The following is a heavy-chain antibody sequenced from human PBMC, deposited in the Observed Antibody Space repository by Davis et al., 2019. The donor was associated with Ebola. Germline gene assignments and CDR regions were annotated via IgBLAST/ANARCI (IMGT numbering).Heavy chain of an antibody. Sequence: GGSLRLSCAASGFTFSSYGMHWVRQAPGKGLEWVAVISYDGSNKYYADSVKGRFTISRDNSKNTLYLQMNSLRAEDTAVYYCAKGGGSYYKEFGYWGQGTLVTVSS. V-gene: IGHV3-30*18. CDR3: AKGGGSYYKEFGY. D-gene: IGHD1-26*01. CDR2: ISYDGSNK. CDR1: GFTFSSYG. J-gene: IGHJ4*02.